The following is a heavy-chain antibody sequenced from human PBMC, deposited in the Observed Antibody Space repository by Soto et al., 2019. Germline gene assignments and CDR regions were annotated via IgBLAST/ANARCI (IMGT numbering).Heavy chain of an antibody. J-gene: IGHJ6*02. Sequence: SQTLSLTCVGSGDTVSSNSVAWNWVRQSPSRGLEWLGRTYYRSRWYSDYAVSVRSRIDINADTSKNQVSLQLNSVTPEDTAVYYCARSEEDSDYYYYGMDIWGQGTTVTVSS. D-gene: IGHD2-15*01. CDR1: GDTVSSNSVA. V-gene: IGHV6-1*01. CDR3: ARSEEDSDYYYYGMDI. CDR2: TYYRSRWYS.